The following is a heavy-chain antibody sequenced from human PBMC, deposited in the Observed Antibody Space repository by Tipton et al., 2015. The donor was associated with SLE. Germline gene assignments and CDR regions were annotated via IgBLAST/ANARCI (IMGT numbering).Heavy chain of an antibody. D-gene: IGHD2-8*02. Sequence: TLSLTCAVYGGSFSGYYWSWIRQPPGKGLEWIGSIYYSGSSYYNPSLKSRVTISVDTSKNQFSLKLSSVTAADTAVYYCARDTDFDYWGQGTLVTVSS. CDR3: ARDTDFDY. CDR2: IYYSGSS. CDR1: GGSFSGYY. V-gene: IGHV4-34*01. J-gene: IGHJ4*02.